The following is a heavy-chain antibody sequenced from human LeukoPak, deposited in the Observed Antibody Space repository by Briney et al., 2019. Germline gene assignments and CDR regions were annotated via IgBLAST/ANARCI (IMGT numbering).Heavy chain of an antibody. D-gene: IGHD3-10*01. CDR3: ARGFGELYYYYYYMDV. V-gene: IGHV1-2*02. J-gene: IGHJ6*03. Sequence: ASVTVSFKSSVYTFTFYYMHWVRQAPGQGREWRGWINPNSGGTNYAQKFQGRVTMTRDTSISTAYMELSRLRPDDTAVYYCARGFGELYYYYYYMDVWGKGTPVTVSS. CDR1: VYTFTFYY. CDR2: INPNSGGT.